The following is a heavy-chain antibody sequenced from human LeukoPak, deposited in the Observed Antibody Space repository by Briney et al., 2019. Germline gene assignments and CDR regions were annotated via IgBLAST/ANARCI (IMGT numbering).Heavy chain of an antibody. CDR1: RFTLSSYI. D-gene: IGHD6-13*01. Sequence: GGSLRLSCAASRFTLSSYIMNWVRQAPGKGLEWVSSISSSSSYIYYADSVKGRFTISRDNAKNSLYLQRNSLRAEDTAVYYCARDRQAAGTYYFDYWGQGTLVTVS. J-gene: IGHJ4*02. CDR2: ISSSSSYI. CDR3: ARDRQAAGTYYFDY. V-gene: IGHV3-21*01.